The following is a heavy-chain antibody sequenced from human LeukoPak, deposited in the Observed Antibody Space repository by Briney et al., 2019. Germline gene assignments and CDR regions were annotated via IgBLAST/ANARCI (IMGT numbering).Heavy chain of an antibody. CDR3: GRDNHGSVDY. D-gene: IGHD3-10*01. V-gene: IGHV3-74*01. CDR1: GFTFSTYW. Sequence: GGSLRLSCAPSGFTFSTYWMIWVRQAPGKGLEYVSHMNAHGSTTNYADSVKGRFTISRDNAKNTLYLQMDSLRAEDTAVYYCGRDNHGSVDYWGQGSLVTVSS. J-gene: IGHJ4*02. CDR2: MNAHGSTT.